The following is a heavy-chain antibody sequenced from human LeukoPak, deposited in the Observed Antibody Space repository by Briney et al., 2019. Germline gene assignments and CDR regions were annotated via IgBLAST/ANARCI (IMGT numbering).Heavy chain of an antibody. CDR3: ARDFGGIVVVPAAMHFDY. Sequence: ASVKVSCKASGYTFTSYYMHWVRQAPGQGLEWMGIINPSGGSTNYAQKFQGRVTMTRDTSTSTVYMELSSLRSEDTAVYYCARDFGGIVVVPAAMHFDYWGQGTLVTVSS. J-gene: IGHJ4*02. D-gene: IGHD2-2*01. CDR1: GYTFTSYY. CDR2: INPSGGST. V-gene: IGHV1-46*01.